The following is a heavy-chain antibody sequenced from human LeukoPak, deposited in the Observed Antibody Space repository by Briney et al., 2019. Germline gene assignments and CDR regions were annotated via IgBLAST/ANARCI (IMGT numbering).Heavy chain of an antibody. D-gene: IGHD2-21*01. CDR1: GFTFSIYT. CDR3: AKAPVTSCRGAYCYPFDS. Sequence: GSLRLSCAASGFTFSIYTMNWVRQTPGKGLEWVAATSSSDAGTYHADSVRGRFTISRDNSKNTLYLQMNSLRAEDAAVYFCAKAPVTSCRGAYCYPFDSWGQGTLVTVSS. J-gene: IGHJ4*02. CDR2: TSSSDAGT. V-gene: IGHV3-23*01.